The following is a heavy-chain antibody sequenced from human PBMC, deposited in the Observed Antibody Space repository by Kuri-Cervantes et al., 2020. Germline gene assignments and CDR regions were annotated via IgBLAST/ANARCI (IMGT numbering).Heavy chain of an antibody. CDR3: ASDAVGTRAPRFDY. D-gene: IGHD1-26*01. CDR1: GGSISSYY. CDR2: IYTSGST. V-gene: IGHV4-4*07. Sequence: GSLRLSCTVSGGSISSYYWSWIRQPAGKGLEWIGRIYTSGSTNYNPSLKSRVTISIDTSKNQFSLKLNSVTAADTAVHYCASDAVGTRAPRFDYWGQGTLVTVSS. J-gene: IGHJ4*02.